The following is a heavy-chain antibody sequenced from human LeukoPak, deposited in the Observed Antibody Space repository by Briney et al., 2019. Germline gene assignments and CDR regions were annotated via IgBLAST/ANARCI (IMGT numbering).Heavy chain of an antibody. CDR2: IYYSGST. D-gene: IGHD2-21*02. Sequence: SQTLSLTCTVSGGSISSGDYYWSWIRQPPGKGLEWIGYIYYSGSTYYNPSLKSRVTISVDTSKNQFSLKLSSVTAADTAVYYCARVYCGGDCYSRPNAFDIWGQGTMATVSS. V-gene: IGHV4-30-4*01. J-gene: IGHJ3*02. CDR1: GGSISSGDYY. CDR3: ARVYCGGDCYSRPNAFDI.